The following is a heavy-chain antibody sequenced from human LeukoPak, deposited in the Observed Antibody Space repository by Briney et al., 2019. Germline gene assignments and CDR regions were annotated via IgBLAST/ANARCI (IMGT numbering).Heavy chain of an antibody. CDR1: GGSISSGGYY. J-gene: IGHJ4*02. CDR3: ARDYYGSGSYYNVH. CDR2: IYYSGST. Sequence: SETLSLTCTVSGGSISSGGYYWSWIRQHPGKGLEWIGYIYYSGSTYYNPSLKSRVTISVDTSKNQFSLKLSSVTAADTAVYYCARDYYGSGSYYNVHWGQGTLVTVSS. D-gene: IGHD3-10*01. V-gene: IGHV4-31*03.